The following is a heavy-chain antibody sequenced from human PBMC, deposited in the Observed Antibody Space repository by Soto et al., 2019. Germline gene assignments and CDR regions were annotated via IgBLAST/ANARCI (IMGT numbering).Heavy chain of an antibody. J-gene: IGHJ4*02. CDR1: GYTFSNYY. CDR3: ARDGDGYNSWAIHYLDN. Sequence: QVQLVQSGAEVKKPGASVKVSCKASGYTFSNYYMHWVRQAPGQGLEWMGIINPSGGSTTYAQKFQGRITLPRDTSTSTVYMELSSLRSEDTAVYYCARDGDGYNSWAIHYLDNWGQGTLVTVSS. V-gene: IGHV1-46*01. D-gene: IGHD2-21*01. CDR2: INPSGGST.